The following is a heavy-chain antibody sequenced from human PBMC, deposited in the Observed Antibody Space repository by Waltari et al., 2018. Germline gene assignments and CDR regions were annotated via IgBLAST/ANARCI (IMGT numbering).Heavy chain of an antibody. J-gene: IGHJ6*03. CDR2: INHSGST. CDR1: GGSFSGYY. CDR3: ARRISSSWSGDYYYYMDV. Sequence: QVQLQQWGAGLLKPSETLSLTCAVYGGSFSGYYWSWIRQPPGKGLEWIGEINHSGSTNYNPSRKSRVTISVDTSKNQFSLKLSSVTAADTAVYYCARRISSSWSGDYYYYMDVWGKGTTVTVSS. V-gene: IGHV4-34*01. D-gene: IGHD6-13*01.